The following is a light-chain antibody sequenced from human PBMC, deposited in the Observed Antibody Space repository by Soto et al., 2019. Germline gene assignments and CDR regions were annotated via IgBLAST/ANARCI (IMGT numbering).Light chain of an antibody. Sequence: DIQMTQSPSSLSSSVGDRVTITCQASQDISNYLNWYQQKPGKAPKLLIYDASNLETGVASRFSGSGSGTDFTFTISSLQPEDIATYYCQQYDNPPPLTFGGGTKVEIK. CDR2: DAS. CDR3: QQYDNPPPLT. CDR1: QDISNY. V-gene: IGKV1-33*01. J-gene: IGKJ4*01.